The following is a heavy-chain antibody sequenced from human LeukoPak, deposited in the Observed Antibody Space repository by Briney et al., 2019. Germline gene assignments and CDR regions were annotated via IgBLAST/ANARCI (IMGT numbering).Heavy chain of an antibody. CDR2: MSGSGGNI. CDR3: AKGYTSGWLKDAVQI. Sequence: PGGSLRLSCAASGFTFSSYAMNWVRQAPGKGLEWVADMSGSGGNINYADSVKGRFIISRDNSKNTLYLQMNSLRAEDTAVYYCAKGYTSGWLKDAVQIWGQGTKVTVSS. D-gene: IGHD6-19*01. CDR1: GFTFSSYA. J-gene: IGHJ3*02. V-gene: IGHV3-23*01.